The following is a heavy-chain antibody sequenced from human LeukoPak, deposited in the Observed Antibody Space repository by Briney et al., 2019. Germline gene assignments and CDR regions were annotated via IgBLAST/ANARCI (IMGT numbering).Heavy chain of an antibody. CDR1: GYTFTSYY. CDR2: INPSGGST. Sequence: GASVKVSCKASGYTFTSYYIHWVRQAPGQGLEWMGLINPSGGSTNYAQKFQGRVTMTRNTSISTAYMELSSLRSEDTAVYYCARAGGYCGRISCPYYFDYWGQGSLVAVSS. CDR3: ARAGGYCGRISCPYYFDY. J-gene: IGHJ4*02. V-gene: IGHV1-46*01. D-gene: IGHD2-15*01.